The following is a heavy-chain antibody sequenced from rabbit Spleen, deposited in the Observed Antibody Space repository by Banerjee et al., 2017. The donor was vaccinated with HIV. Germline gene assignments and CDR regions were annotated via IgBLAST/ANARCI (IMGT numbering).Heavy chain of an antibody. V-gene: IGHV1S45*01. CDR1: GFTISSSYY. CDR2: IDAGSSGTT. J-gene: IGHJ4*01. D-gene: IGHD1-1*01. CDR3: ARDPAYASGSGDYIPNL. Sequence: QEHLKESGGGLVQPGGSLALTCKASGFTISSSYYMCWVRQAPGKGLEWIACIDAGSSGTTYYASWAKGRFTISKTSSTTVTLQMTSLTAADTATYFCARDPAYASGSGDYIPNLWGPGTLVTVS.